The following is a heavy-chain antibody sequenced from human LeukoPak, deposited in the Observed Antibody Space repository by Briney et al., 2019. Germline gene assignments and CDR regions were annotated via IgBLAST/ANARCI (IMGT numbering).Heavy chain of an antibody. D-gene: IGHD1/OR15-1a*01. J-gene: IGHJ4*02. CDR2: ISGYNGHT. Sequence: ASVKVSCKASGRTFTTSGITWVRQAPGQGLEWMGWISGYNGHTKYGQDFQGRVTMTTDTSTTTAYMELRSLRSADTAVYYCASGGRDGNNHFDYWGQGTLVTVSS. CDR1: GRTFTTSG. CDR3: ASGGRDGNNHFDY. V-gene: IGHV1-18*01.